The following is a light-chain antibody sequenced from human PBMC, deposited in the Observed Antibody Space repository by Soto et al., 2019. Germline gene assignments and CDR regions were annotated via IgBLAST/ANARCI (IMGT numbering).Light chain of an antibody. CDR3: SSYTSSSTPYV. Sequence: QSVLTQPASVSGSPGQSITISCTGTSSDVGGYNYVSWYQQNPGKAPKLMIYDVSNQPSGVSNRFSGSKSGNTASLTISGLQAEDEADYYCSSYTSSSTPYVSGTGTKVTVL. J-gene: IGLJ1*01. CDR1: SSDVGGYNY. V-gene: IGLV2-14*01. CDR2: DVS.